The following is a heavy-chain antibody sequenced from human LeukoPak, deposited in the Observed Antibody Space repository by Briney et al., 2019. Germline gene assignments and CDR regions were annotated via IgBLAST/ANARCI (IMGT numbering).Heavy chain of an antibody. CDR1: GFTFSSYS. D-gene: IGHD1-26*01. Sequence: GGSLRLSCAASGFTFSSYSMDWVRQAPGKGLEWVSSISSSSSYIYYADSVKGRFTISRDNAKNSLYLQMNSLRAEDTAVYYCARDQEVKIVGAPPGYRGQGTLVTVSS. CDR3: ARDQEVKIVGAPPGY. J-gene: IGHJ4*02. V-gene: IGHV3-21*01. CDR2: ISSSSSYI.